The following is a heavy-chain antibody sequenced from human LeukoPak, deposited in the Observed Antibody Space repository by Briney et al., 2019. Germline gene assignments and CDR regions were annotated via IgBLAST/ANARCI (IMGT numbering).Heavy chain of an antibody. J-gene: IGHJ4*02. V-gene: IGHV3-21*01. CDR1: GFTFSSYS. CDR3: ARAVEPYYDILTGYMTYFDY. CDR2: ISSSSSYI. Sequence: PGGSLRLSCAASGFTFSSYSMNWVRQAPGKGLEWVSSISSSSSYIYYADSVKGRFTISRDNAKNSLYLQMNSLRAEDTAVYYCARAVEPYYDILTGYMTYFDYWGQGTLVTVPS. D-gene: IGHD3-9*01.